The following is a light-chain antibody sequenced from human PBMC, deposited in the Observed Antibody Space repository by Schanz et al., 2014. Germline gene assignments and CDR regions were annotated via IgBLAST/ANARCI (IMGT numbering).Light chain of an antibody. V-gene: IGKV3-11*01. Sequence: EIVVTQSPATLALSPGERASLSCRASRSISGNLAWYQQKPGQAPRLLIYDASNRATGIPARFSGSGSGTDFTLTISSREPEDFAVYYCQQRRNWPLTFGGGTKVEIK. J-gene: IGKJ4*01. CDR3: QQRRNWPLT. CDR1: RSISGN. CDR2: DAS.